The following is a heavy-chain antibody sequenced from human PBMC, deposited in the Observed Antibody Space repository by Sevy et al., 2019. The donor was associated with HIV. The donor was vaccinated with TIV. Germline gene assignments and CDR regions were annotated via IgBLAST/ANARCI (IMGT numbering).Heavy chain of an antibody. Sequence: ATVKVSCKVSGYTLTELSMHWVRQAPGKGLEWMGGFDPEDGETIYAQKFQGRVTMTEDTSTDTAYMELSSLRSEDTAVYYCATDSLAIKDYYFDYWGQGTLVTVSS. J-gene: IGHJ4*02. CDR3: ATDSLAIKDYYFDY. CDR1: GYTLTELS. CDR2: FDPEDGET. V-gene: IGHV1-24*01. D-gene: IGHD6-13*01.